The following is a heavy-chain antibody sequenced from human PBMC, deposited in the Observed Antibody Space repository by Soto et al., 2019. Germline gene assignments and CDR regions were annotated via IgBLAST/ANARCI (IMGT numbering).Heavy chain of an antibody. J-gene: IGHJ6*02. CDR2: ISSSASTI. V-gene: IGHV3-48*03. CDR1: GFTLSSYE. CDR3: ARVPLSGGDLWSGPV. D-gene: IGHD3-3*01. Sequence: WGSLRFSCAASGFTLSSYEMNWVRQAPGKGLEWVSYISSSASTIYYADSVKGRFSISRDNAENALYLQMNSLRAEDTAVYYCARVPLSGGDLWSGPVWG.